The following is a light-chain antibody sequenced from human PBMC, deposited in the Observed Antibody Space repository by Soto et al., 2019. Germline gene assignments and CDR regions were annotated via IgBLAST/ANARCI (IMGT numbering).Light chain of an antibody. CDR3: SSFASGNTWV. CDR2: EVT. Sequence: QSVLTQPPSASGSPGQSVTISCTGTSSDVGAYNYVSWYQQHAGKAPKLVIYEVTKRPSGVPDRFSGSKSANTASLTVSGLQAEDEADYYGSSFASGNTWVFGGGTKLTVL. J-gene: IGLJ3*02. V-gene: IGLV2-8*01. CDR1: SSDVGAYNY.